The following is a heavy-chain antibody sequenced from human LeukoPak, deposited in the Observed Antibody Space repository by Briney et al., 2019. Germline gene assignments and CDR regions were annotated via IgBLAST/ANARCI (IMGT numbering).Heavy chain of an antibody. Sequence: PSETLSLTCTVSGGSISSYYWSWIRQPAGKGLEWFGRIYTSGSTNYNPSLKSRVTMSVDTSKNQFSLKLSSVTAADTAVYYCASSRRCSSTSCLYWYFDLWGRGTLVTVPS. CDR1: GGSISSYY. CDR3: ASSRRCSSTSCLYWYFDL. J-gene: IGHJ2*01. CDR2: IYTSGST. D-gene: IGHD2-2*01. V-gene: IGHV4-4*07.